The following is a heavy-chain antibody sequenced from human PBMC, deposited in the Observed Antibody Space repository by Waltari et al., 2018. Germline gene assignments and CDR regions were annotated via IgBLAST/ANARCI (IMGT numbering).Heavy chain of an antibody. V-gene: IGHV3-7*01. CDR3: ARVGDTAKASPFDY. Sequence: VQLQESGPGLVKPSETLSLTCTVSGGSISSYYWSWIRQPPGKGLEWVANIKQDGSEKYYVDSVKGRFTISRDNAKNSLYLQMNSLRAEDTAVYYCARVGDTAKASPFDYWGQGTLVTVSS. CDR2: IKQDGSEK. CDR1: GGSISSYY. D-gene: IGHD5-18*01. J-gene: IGHJ4*02.